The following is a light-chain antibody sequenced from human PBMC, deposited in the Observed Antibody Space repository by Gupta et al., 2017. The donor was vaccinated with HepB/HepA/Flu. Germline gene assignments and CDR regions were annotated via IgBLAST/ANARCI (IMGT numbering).Light chain of an antibody. J-gene: IGLJ2*01. Sequence: QSALTQPASVSGSPGQSITISCTGTSSDFGGFTYVSWYQQHPGKAPKLMIYDVHNRPSGVSNRFSGSVSGNTASLTISGLQAEDEADYYCSSSTTSSTLVVVFGGGTKLTVL. CDR2: DVH. CDR3: SSSTTSSTLVVV. CDR1: SSDFGGFTY. V-gene: IGLV2-14*03.